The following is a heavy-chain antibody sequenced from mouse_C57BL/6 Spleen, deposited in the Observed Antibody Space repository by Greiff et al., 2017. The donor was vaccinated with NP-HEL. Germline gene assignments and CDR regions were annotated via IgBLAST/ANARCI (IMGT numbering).Heavy chain of an antibody. J-gene: IGHJ1*03. D-gene: IGHD2-1*01. Sequence: QVQLQQPGTELVKPGASVKLSCKASGYTFTSYWMHWVKQRPGQGLEWIGHINPSNGGTNYNETFKSKATLTVDKASSTGDMQLSSQTAEDSAVYYCARGNYYGNCYWYFEVRGTGTTVTASS. V-gene: IGHV1-53*01. CDR1: GYTFTSYW. CDR2: INPSNGGT. CDR3: ARGNYYGNCYWYFEV.